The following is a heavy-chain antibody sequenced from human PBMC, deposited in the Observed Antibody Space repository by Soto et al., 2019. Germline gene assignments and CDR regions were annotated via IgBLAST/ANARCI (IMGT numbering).Heavy chain of an antibody. CDR3: ARDWNNWNYYFY. V-gene: IGHV1-18*01. D-gene: IGHD1-20*01. CDR1: GDTFTSYS. CDR2: ISAYNGNT. Sequence: ASVKLACKASGDTFTSYSISWVRQAPGQGLEWMGWISAYNGNTNYAQKLQGRVTMTTDTSTSTAYMELRSLRSDDTAVYYCARDWNNWNYYFYWGQGTLVTVSS. J-gene: IGHJ4*02.